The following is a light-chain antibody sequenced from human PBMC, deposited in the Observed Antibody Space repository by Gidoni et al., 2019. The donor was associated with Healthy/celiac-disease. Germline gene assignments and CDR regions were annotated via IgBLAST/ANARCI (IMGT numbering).Light chain of an antibody. CDR2: KDS. J-gene: IGLJ3*02. CDR1: ALPKQY. CDR3: QSADSSGTYGV. V-gene: IGLV3-25*03. Sequence: SYELTQPPSVSVSPGQTARITCPGDALPKQYAYWYQKKPGQAPVLVIYKDSERPSGIPERLAGSSSGTTVTLTISGVQAEDEADYDCQSADSSGTYGVFGGGTKLTVL.